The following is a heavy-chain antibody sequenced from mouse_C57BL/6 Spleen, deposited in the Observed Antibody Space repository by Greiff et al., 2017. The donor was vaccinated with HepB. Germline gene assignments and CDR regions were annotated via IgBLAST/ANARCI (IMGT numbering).Heavy chain of an antibody. CDR1: GYTFTSYT. CDR2: INPSSGYT. Sequence: VQLQQSGAELARPGASVKMSCKASGYTFTSYTMHWVKQRPGQGLEWIGYINPSSGYTKYNQKFKDKATLTADKSSSTAYMQLSSLTSEDSAVYYCARGRGEAMDYWGQGTSVTVSS. CDR3: ARGRGEAMDY. V-gene: IGHV1-4*01. J-gene: IGHJ4*01.